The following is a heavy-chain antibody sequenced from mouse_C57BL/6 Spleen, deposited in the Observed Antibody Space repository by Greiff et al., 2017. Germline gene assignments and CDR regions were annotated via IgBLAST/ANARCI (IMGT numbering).Heavy chain of an antibody. D-gene: IGHD1-1*02. Sequence: EVHLVESGGGLVKPGGSLKLSCAASGFTFSDYGMHWVRQAPEKGLEWVAYISSGSSPIYYADTVKGRFTISRDNAKNTLFLQMTSLRSEDTAMYYCARGDYVRAMDYWGQGTSVTVSS. CDR1: GFTFSDYG. CDR3: ARGDYVRAMDY. J-gene: IGHJ4*01. V-gene: IGHV5-17*01. CDR2: ISSGSSPI.